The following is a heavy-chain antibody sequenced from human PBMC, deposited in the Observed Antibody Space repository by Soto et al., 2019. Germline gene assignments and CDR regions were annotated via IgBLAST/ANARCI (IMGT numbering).Heavy chain of an antibody. CDR3: SRNRAGSFWFDP. V-gene: IGHV4-4*02. CDR2: IDLSGST. D-gene: IGHD6-13*01. Sequence: QVQLQESGPGLAKPSGTLSLTCAVSGASISSDNWWSWVRQSPGKGLEWIGEIDLSGSTNYNPSLKSPIPISVDKPKKQFSLKIIFLIAADTAIYYCSRNRAGSFWFDPWGQGTLVTVSS. CDR1: GASISSDNW. J-gene: IGHJ5*02.